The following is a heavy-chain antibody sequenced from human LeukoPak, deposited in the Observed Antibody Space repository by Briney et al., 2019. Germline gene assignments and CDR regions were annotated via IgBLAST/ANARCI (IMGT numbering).Heavy chain of an antibody. Sequence: PGGSLRLSCAASGFTFSNAWMSWVRQAPGKGLEWVGRVKSKTDGGTTDYAAPVKGRFTISRDDSKNTLYLQMNSLKTEDTAVYYCTTGVRQLWFNDAFDIWGPGTIVTVSS. CDR1: GFTFSNAW. D-gene: IGHD5-18*01. J-gene: IGHJ3*02. CDR3: TTGVRQLWFNDAFDI. CDR2: VKSKTDGGTT. V-gene: IGHV3-15*01.